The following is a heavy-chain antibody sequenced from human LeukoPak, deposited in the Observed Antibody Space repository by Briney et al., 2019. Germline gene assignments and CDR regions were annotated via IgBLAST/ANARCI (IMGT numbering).Heavy chain of an antibody. CDR1: GYTFTDYG. V-gene: IGHV1-18*04. CDR2: ISAYNGNT. Sequence: ASVKVSCKASGYTFTDYGLTWVRQALGQGLEWMGWISAYNGNTNYAQRLQGRVTMTADTSTSTAYMELRSLRSDDTAVYYCARGGSGWYVDYWGQGTLVTVSS. J-gene: IGHJ4*02. CDR3: ARGGSGWYVDY. D-gene: IGHD6-19*01.